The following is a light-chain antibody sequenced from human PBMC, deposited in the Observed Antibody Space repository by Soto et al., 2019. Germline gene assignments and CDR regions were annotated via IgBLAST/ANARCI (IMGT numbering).Light chain of an antibody. Sequence: ENVFTHSPGTLSLSPGERATLPLPASQSVSSSYLAWYQQKPGQAPRLLIYGASSRATGIPDRFSGSGSGTDFTLTISRLEPEDFAVYYCQQYGSSPGTFGQGTKVDIK. CDR3: QQYGSSPGT. J-gene: IGKJ1*01. CDR1: QSVSSSY. V-gene: IGKV3-20*01. CDR2: GAS.